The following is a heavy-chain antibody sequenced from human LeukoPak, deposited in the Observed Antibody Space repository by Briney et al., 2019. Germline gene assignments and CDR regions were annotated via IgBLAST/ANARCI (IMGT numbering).Heavy chain of an antibody. D-gene: IGHD3-16*01. CDR2: INHSGST. J-gene: IGHJ5*02. CDR1: GGSFSGYY. Sequence: KPSETLSLTCAVYGGSFSGYYWSWIRQPPGKGLEWIGEINHSGSTNYNPSLKSRVTISVDTSKNQFSLKLSSVTAADTAVYYCARETKSLVSDVDWFDPWGQGTLVTVSS. CDR3: ARETKSLVSDVDWFDP. V-gene: IGHV4-34*01.